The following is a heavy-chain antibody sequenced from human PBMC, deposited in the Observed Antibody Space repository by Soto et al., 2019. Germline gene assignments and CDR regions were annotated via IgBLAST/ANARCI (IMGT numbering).Heavy chain of an antibody. J-gene: IGHJ4*02. CDR2: ISGSGGST. Sequence: EVQLLESGGGLVQPGGSLRLSCAASGFTFSSYAMRWVRQAPVKGLEWVSAISGSGGSTYYADSVKGRFTISRHNSKNTLYLPMNSLRAEDTAVYYCARRGSGSYYDYWGQGTLVTVSS. V-gene: IGHV3-23*01. CDR1: GFTFSSYA. CDR3: ARRGSGSYYDY. D-gene: IGHD1-26*01.